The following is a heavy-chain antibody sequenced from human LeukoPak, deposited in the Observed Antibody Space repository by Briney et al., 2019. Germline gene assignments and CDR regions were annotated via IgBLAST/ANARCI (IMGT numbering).Heavy chain of an antibody. V-gene: IGHV3-23*01. CDR1: GFTFRSYA. CDR2: ISGSGGST. CDR3: AKSREGDTPDAFDT. Sequence: GGSLRLSRAASGFTFRSYAMSGVRQAPGKGLAWVSAISGSGGSTYYADSVKGRFTISRDNSKNTLYLQMNSLRAEDTAVYYCAKSREGDTPDAFDTWGQGTMVTVSS. J-gene: IGHJ3*02. D-gene: IGHD2-15*01.